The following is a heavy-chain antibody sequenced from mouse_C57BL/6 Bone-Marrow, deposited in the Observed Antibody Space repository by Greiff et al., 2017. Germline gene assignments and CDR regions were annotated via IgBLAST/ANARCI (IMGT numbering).Heavy chain of an antibody. V-gene: IGHV1-82*01. CDR3: SITITTVVVDA. D-gene: IGHD1-1*01. CDR1: GYAFSSSW. Sequence: VKLMESGPELVKPGASVKISCKASGYAFSSSWMNWVKQRPGKGLEWIGRIYPGDGDTNYNGKFKGKATMTADKSSSTAYMQLSSLPSGDSAVYLWSITITTVVVDAGGQGTP. CDR2: IYPGDGDT. J-gene: IGHJ2*01.